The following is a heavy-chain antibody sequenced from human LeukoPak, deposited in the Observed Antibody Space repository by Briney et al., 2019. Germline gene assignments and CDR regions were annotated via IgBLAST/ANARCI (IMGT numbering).Heavy chain of an antibody. J-gene: IGHJ4*02. CDR2: ISSSSSYI. Sequence: GGSLRLSCAASGFTFSSNSMNWVRQAPGKGLEWVSSISSSSSYIYYADSVKGRFTISRDNAKNSLYLQMNSLRVEDTAVYYCAKGPQVGSGYHPDYWGQGTLVTVSS. D-gene: IGHD3-22*01. V-gene: IGHV3-21*04. CDR3: AKGPQVGSGYHPDY. CDR1: GFTFSSNS.